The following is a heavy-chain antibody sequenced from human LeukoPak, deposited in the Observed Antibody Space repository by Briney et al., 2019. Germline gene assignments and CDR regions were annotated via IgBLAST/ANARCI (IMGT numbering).Heavy chain of an antibody. CDR1: GASISSYY. Sequence: SETLSLTCTVSGASISSYYWSWIRQPPGKGLEWIAYIYYSGTTNYNPSLKSRVTISVDTSRNQFSLRLSSVTAADTAVYYCARRAYYGSSNYWFFDYWGQGTLVTVSS. V-gene: IGHV4-59*01. D-gene: IGHD3-22*01. CDR3: ARRAYYGSSNYWFFDY. J-gene: IGHJ4*02. CDR2: IYYSGTT.